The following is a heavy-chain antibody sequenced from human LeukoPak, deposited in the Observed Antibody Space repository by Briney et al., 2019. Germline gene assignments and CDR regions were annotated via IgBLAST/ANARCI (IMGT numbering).Heavy chain of an antibody. V-gene: IGHV3-30-3*01. CDR2: ISYDGSTK. CDR3: ARGDILTGPYYFDY. J-gene: IGHJ4*02. Sequence: SGGSLRLSCAASGFTFSSYAMHWVRQGPGKGLEWVAVISYDGSTKYYADSVKGRFTISRDNSKNTLYLQINSLRPEDTAVYYCARGDILTGPYYFDYGGQGILVTVSS. D-gene: IGHD3-9*01. CDR1: GFTFSSYA.